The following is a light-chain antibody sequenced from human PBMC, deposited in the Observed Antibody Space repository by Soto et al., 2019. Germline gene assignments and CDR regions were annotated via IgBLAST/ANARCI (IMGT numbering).Light chain of an antibody. J-gene: IGKJ1*01. CDR3: QQYNNWPT. V-gene: IGKV3-15*01. Sequence: EIVMTQSPATLSVSPGERATLSCRASQSVSSNLAWYQQKPGQAPRLLIYGASPRATGIPARFSGSGSGTEFTLTISSLQFEDFAVYYCQQYNNWPTFGQGTKVESK. CDR1: QSVSSN. CDR2: GAS.